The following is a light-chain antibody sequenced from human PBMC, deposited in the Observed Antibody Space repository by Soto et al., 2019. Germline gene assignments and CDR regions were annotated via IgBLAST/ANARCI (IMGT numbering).Light chain of an antibody. CDR3: QQSYSTLTIT. CDR1: QSISSY. CDR2: AAS. V-gene: IGKV1-39*01. J-gene: IGKJ5*01. Sequence: DIQITQSPSSLSASVVDRVTITFLASQSISSYLNWYQQKPGKAPKLLIYAASSLQSGVPSRFSGSGSGTDFTLTISSLQPEDFATYYCQQSYSTLTITFGQGTRREIK.